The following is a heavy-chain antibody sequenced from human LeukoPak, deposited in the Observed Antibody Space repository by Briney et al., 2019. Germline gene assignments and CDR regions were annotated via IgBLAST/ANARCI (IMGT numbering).Heavy chain of an antibody. CDR3: ARAHKKGGLGLDY. J-gene: IGHJ4*02. CDR2: IQYDRTNE. D-gene: IGHD3-16*01. Sequence: GGSLRLSCAASAFTFSSYGMHWVRQAPGKGLEWVAYIQYDRTNEQYAHSVKGRFRISRDNSNNILYLQMNSLRAEDTAVYYCARAHKKGGLGLDYWGQGTLVTVSS. CDR1: AFTFSSYG. V-gene: IGHV3-30*02.